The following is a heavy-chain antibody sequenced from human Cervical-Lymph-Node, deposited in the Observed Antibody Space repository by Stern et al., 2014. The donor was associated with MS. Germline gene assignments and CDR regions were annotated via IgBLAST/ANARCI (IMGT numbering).Heavy chain of an antibody. CDR3: ARDVYRFLRYHYDY. V-gene: IGHV1-2*02. J-gene: IGHJ4*02. CDR1: GYYFAAYY. CDR2: INPTSGGA. D-gene: IGHD2-8*02. Sequence: VQLVQSGAEVRKPGASVKVSCRASGYYFAAYYLHWVRQAPGQGLEWMGWINPTSGGAHFAEKFQGRVNMTRDTSINTAYLELSGLTYDDTAVFYCARDVYRFLRYHYDYWGQGTPVTVSS.